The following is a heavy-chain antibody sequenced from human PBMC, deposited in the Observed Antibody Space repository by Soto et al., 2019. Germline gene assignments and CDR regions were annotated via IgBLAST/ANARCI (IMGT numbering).Heavy chain of an antibody. V-gene: IGHV1-3*01. CDR1: GYTFTSYA. D-gene: IGHD3-22*01. J-gene: IGHJ4*02. CDR2: INAGNGNT. Sequence: QVQLVQSGAEVKKPGASVKVSCKASGYTFTSYAMHWVHQAPGQRLEWMGWINAGNGNTKSSQKFQGRVTITRDTSASTAYMELSSLRSEDTAVYYCARSSGYYCVDYWGQGTLVTVSS. CDR3: ARSSGYYCVDY.